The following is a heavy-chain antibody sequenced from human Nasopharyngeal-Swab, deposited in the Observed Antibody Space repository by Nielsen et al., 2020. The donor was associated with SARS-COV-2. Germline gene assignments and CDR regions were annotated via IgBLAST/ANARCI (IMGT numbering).Heavy chain of an antibody. CDR1: GYSFTSCW. V-gene: IGHV5-51*01. CDR2: IYPGDSDT. Sequence: GESLKISCKGSGYSFTSCWIGWVRQMPGKGLEWMGIIYPGDSDTRYSPSFQGQVTISADKSISTAYLQWSSLKASDTAMYYCARQGAVAGYYYYYMDVWGKGTTVTSP. J-gene: IGHJ6*03. CDR3: ARQGAVAGYYYYYMDV. D-gene: IGHD6-19*01.